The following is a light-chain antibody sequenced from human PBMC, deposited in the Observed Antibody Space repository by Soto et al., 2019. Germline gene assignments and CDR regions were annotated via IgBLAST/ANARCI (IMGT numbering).Light chain of an antibody. CDR3: QVWDRSSDSVI. V-gene: IGLV3-21*01. CDR1: TFGRQS. CDR2: YDS. Sequence: SYELTQPPSVSVAPGKTASITCGGNTFGRQSVHWYQQKPGQAPALVISYDSDRPSGTPARFSGSKSGNTATLTISRVEVGDEADYYCQVWDRSSDSVIFGGGTKLTVL. J-gene: IGLJ2*01.